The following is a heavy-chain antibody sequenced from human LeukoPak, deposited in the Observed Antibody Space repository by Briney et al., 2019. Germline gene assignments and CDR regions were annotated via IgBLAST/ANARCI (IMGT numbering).Heavy chain of an antibody. CDR1: GFTISNYG. CDR2: IGWNGDTT. D-gene: IGHD3-3*01. CDR3: VKVRFDNSAHFDY. V-gene: IGHV3-20*04. Sequence: SGGSLRLSCAASGFTISNYGMSWVRQAPGKGLEWVSGIGWNGDTTGYAASVKGRFTVSRDNAKNSLYLQMNSLRTEDTALYYCVKVRFDNSAHFDYWGQGTLVTVSS. J-gene: IGHJ4*02.